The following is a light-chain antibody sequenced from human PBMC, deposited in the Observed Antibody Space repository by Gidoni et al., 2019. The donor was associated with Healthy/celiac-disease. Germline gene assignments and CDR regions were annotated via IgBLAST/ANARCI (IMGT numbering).Light chain of an antibody. CDR2: DTS. V-gene: IGKV3-11*01. CDR1: QSVSSY. Sequence: EIVLTQSPATLSLSPGERATLSCRASQSVSSYLAWYQQKPGQAPRLLIYDTSNRATGIPARFSGSGSGTDFTRTSSSLEPEDFAVYYCQQRSNWPMYTFGQGTKLEIK. J-gene: IGKJ2*01. CDR3: QQRSNWPMYT.